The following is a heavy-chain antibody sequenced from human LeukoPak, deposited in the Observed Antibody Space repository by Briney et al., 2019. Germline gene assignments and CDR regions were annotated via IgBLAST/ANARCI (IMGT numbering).Heavy chain of an antibody. CDR2: IVVSGGST. D-gene: IGHD3-22*01. Sequence: PGGSLRLSCADSGFTFSNYAMNWVRQAPGKGLEWVSHIVVSGGSTSYADSVKGRFTISRDNSKNTLYLQMNSLRAEDTAVYYCARDLDSSGYYHEVDHWGQGTLVTVSS. CDR1: GFTFSNYA. V-gene: IGHV3-23*01. CDR3: ARDLDSSGYYHEVDH. J-gene: IGHJ4*03.